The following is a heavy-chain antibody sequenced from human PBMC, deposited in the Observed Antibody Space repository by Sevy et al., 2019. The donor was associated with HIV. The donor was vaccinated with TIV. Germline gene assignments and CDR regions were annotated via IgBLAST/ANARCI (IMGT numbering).Heavy chain of an antibody. V-gene: IGHV5-51*01. D-gene: IGHD3-22*01. CDR3: ARRDSSGYYVRDAFDI. Sequence: GESLKISCKGSGYSFTSYWIGWVRQMPGKGLEWMGIIYPGDSDTRYSPSFQGQVTISADKSISTAYLQWSSLKASDTAMYYCARRDSSGYYVRDAFDIWGQGTMVTASS. CDR2: IYPGDSDT. J-gene: IGHJ3*02. CDR1: GYSFTSYW.